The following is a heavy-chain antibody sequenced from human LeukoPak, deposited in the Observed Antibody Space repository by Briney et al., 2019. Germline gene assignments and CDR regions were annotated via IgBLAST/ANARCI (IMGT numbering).Heavy chain of an antibody. CDR1: GGSFSGYY. Sequence: SETLSLTCAVYGGSFSGYYWSWIRQPPGKGLEWIGEINHSGSTNYNPSLKSRVTISVDTSKNQFSLKLSSVTAADTAVYYCARMLSIYDLWSTGAFDIWGQGTMVTVSS. CDR3: ARMLSIYDLWSTGAFDI. D-gene: IGHD3-3*01. V-gene: IGHV4-34*01. J-gene: IGHJ3*02. CDR2: INHSGST.